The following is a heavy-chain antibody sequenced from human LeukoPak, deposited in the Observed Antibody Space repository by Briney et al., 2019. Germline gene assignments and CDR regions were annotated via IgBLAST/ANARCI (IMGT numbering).Heavy chain of an antibody. Sequence: SETLSLTCAVYGGSFSGYYWSWIRQPPGKGLEWIGEINHSGSTNYNPSLKSRVTISVDTSKNQFSLKLSSVTAADTAVYYCARNPVGYCSSTSCSRRFDYWGQGTLVTVSS. V-gene: IGHV4-34*01. J-gene: IGHJ4*02. D-gene: IGHD2-2*01. CDR2: INHSGST. CDR3: ARNPVGYCSSTSCSRRFDY. CDR1: GGSFSGYY.